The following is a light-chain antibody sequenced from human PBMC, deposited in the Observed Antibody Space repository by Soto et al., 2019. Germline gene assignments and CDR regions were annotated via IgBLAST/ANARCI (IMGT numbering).Light chain of an antibody. CDR1: QSVSSS. V-gene: IGKV3-11*01. J-gene: IGKJ5*01. Sequence: EIVLTQSPGTLSLSPGERATLSCRASQSVSSSLAWYQQKPGQSPRLLIYDTSNRATGIPARFSGSGSGTDFTLTISSLEPEDFAVYYCQQRSNWPSTFGQGTLLEIK. CDR3: QQRSNWPST. CDR2: DTS.